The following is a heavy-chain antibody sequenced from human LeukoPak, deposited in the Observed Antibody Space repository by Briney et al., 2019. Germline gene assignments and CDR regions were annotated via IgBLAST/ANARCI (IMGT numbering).Heavy chain of an antibody. J-gene: IGHJ4*02. V-gene: IGHV3-23*01. Sequence: SGGSLRLSCAASGFTFSSYAMSWVRQAPGKGLEWVSAISGSGGSTYYADSVKGRFTISRDNSKNTLYLQMNSLRAEDTAAYYCAKDRYARAVAGSYPDYWGQGTLVTVSS. CDR2: ISGSGGST. CDR3: AKDRYARAVAGSYPDY. D-gene: IGHD6-19*01. CDR1: GFTFSSYA.